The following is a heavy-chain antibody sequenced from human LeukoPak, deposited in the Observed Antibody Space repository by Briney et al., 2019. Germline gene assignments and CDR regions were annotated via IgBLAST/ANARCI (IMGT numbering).Heavy chain of an antibody. CDR2: ISAYNGNT. Sequence: GASVKVSCKASGYTFTSYGISWVRQAPGQGLEWMGWISAYNGNTNYAQKLQGRVTMTRDTSTSTVYMELSSLRSEDAAVYYCARDYSHNLYGTDVWGQGTTVTVSS. D-gene: IGHD2-21*01. V-gene: IGHV1-18*01. CDR3: ARDYSHNLYGTDV. J-gene: IGHJ6*02. CDR1: GYTFTSYG.